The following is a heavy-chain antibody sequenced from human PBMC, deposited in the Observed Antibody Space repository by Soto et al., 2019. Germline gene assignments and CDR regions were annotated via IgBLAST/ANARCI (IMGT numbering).Heavy chain of an antibody. V-gene: IGHV4-34*01. CDR3: ARGQVVAAQH. CDR1: GGSFSGYY. Sequence: PSETLSLTCAGYGGSFSGYYWSWIRQPPGKGLEWIGYIYYSGSTYYNPSLKSRVTISVDTSKNQFSLKLSSVTAADTAVYYCARGQVVAAQHWGQGTLVTVSS. D-gene: IGHD2-15*01. CDR2: IYYSGST. J-gene: IGHJ4*02.